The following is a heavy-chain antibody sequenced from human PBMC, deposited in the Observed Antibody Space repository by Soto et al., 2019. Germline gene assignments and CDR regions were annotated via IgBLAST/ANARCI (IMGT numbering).Heavy chain of an antibody. CDR2: IIPIFGTA. V-gene: IGHV1-69*13. J-gene: IGHJ6*02. CDR1: GGTFSSYA. D-gene: IGHD1-26*01. Sequence: SVKVSCKASGGTFSSYAISWVRQAPGQGLEWMGGIIPIFGTANYAQKLQGRVTITADESTSTAYMELSSLRSEDTAVYYCAVGPAFLVGATARDLGMDVWGQGTTVTVSS. CDR3: AVGPAFLVGATARDLGMDV.